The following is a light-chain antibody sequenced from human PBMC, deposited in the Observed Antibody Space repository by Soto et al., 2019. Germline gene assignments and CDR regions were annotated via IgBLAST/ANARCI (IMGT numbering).Light chain of an antibody. V-gene: IGLV2-23*01. J-gene: IGLJ3*02. CDR2: EAT. CDR1: SSDVGSHNF. Sequence: QSALTQPASVSGSPGQSITISCTGTSSDVGSHNFVSWYQQHPGKVPKPMIYEATKRPSGVSNRFSGSKSGNTASLTISGLQAEDEAYYYCCSYASSSPHWVFGGGTKLTVL. CDR3: CSYASSSPHWV.